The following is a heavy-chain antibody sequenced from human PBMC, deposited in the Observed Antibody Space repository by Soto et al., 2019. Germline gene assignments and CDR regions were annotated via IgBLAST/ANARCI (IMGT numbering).Heavy chain of an antibody. CDR3: AIAYCGGDCYAAYYWYFDL. CDR1: GGTFSSYT. CDR2: IIPMFGTT. Sequence: QVQLVQSGAEVKKPGSSVKVSCKASGGTFSSYTINWVRQAPGQGLEWMGGIIPMFGTTNYAQKFQGRVPIPADKSTTTAYMQLSSLRSEDTAVYYCAIAYCGGDCYAAYYWYFDLWGRGTLVTVSS. V-gene: IGHV1-69*14. D-gene: IGHD2-21*02. J-gene: IGHJ2*01.